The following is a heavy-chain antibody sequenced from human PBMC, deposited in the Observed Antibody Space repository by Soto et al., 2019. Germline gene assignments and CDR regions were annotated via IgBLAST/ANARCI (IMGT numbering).Heavy chain of an antibody. J-gene: IGHJ3*02. D-gene: IGHD2-15*01. V-gene: IGHV4-59*08. CDR2: IYYSGST. CDR3: ARHGGGIVVVVAARGAFDI. Sequence: PSWSLSLTGALCGGAISSYYWSWIRQPPGKGLEWIGYIYYSGSTNYNPSPKSRVTISVDTSKNQFSLKLSSVTAADTAVYYCARHGGGIVVVVAARGAFDIWGQGTMVTVSS. CDR1: GGAISSYY.